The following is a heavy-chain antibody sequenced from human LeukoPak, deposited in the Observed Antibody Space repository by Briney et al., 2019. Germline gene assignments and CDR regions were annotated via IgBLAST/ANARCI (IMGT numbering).Heavy chain of an antibody. V-gene: IGHV1-8*01. CDR2: MNPNSGNT. Sequence: ASVKVFCKASGYTFTSYDINWVRQATGQGLEWMGWMNPNSGNTGYAQKFQGRVTMTRNTSISTAYMELSSLRSEDTAVYYCARESGDINWFDPWGQGTLVTVSS. CDR1: GYTFTSYD. J-gene: IGHJ5*02. CDR3: ARESGDINWFDP. D-gene: IGHD4-17*01.